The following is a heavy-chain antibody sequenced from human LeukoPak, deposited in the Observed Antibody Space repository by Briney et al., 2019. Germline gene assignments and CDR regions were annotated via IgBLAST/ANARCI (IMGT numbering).Heavy chain of an antibody. J-gene: IGHJ5*02. CDR3: ARGKYYYGSGSHNWFDP. V-gene: IGHV4-34*01. CDR1: GGSFSGYY. Sequence: PSETLSLTCAVYGGSFSGYYWSWIRQPPGKGLEWIGEINHSGSTNYNPSLKSRVTISVDTSKNQFSLKLSSVTAADTAVYYCARGKYYYGSGSHNWFDPWGQGTLVTVSS. CDR2: INHSGST. D-gene: IGHD3-10*01.